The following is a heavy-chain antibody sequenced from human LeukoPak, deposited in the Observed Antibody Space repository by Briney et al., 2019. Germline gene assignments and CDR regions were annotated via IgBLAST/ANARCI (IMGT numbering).Heavy chain of an antibody. CDR3: ARTGLHSSGYYFLYYYYYYYMDV. J-gene: IGHJ6*03. Sequence: ASVKVSCKASGYTFTSYGINWVRQATGQGLEWMGWMNPNSGNTGYAQKFQGRVTITRNTSISTAYMELSSLRSEDTAVYYCARTGLHSSGYYFLYYYYYYYMDVWGKGTTVTVSS. V-gene: IGHV1-8*03. CDR1: GYTFTSYG. CDR2: MNPNSGNT. D-gene: IGHD3-22*01.